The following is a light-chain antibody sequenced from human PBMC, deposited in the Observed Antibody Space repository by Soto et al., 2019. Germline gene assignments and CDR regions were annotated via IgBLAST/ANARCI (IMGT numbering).Light chain of an antibody. CDR3: QQYGSSIT. Sequence: DIVMTQSPDSLAVSLGERATINCKSSQSVLYDSNNKNYLAWYQQKPGQPPKLLIYWASTRESGVPDRFSGTGSGTDFTLTISRLEPEDFAVYYCQQYGSSITFGQGTRLEIK. CDR1: QSVLYDSNNKNY. CDR2: WAS. V-gene: IGKV4-1*01. J-gene: IGKJ5*01.